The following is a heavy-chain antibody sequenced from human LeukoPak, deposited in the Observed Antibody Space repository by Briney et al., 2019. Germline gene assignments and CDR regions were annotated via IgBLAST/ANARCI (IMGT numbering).Heavy chain of an antibody. CDR3: ARDPYNRVANFDY. J-gene: IGHJ4*02. CDR2: IIPILGIA. Sequence: SVKVSCKASGGTFSSYAISWVRQAPGQGLEWMGRIIPILGIANYAQKFQGRVTITADKSTSTAYMELSSLRSEDTAVYYCARDPYNRVANFDYWGQGTLVTASS. CDR1: GGTFSSYA. D-gene: IGHD1-14*01. V-gene: IGHV1-69*04.